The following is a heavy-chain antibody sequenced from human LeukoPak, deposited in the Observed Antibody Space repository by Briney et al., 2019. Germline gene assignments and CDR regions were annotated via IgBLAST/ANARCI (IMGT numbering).Heavy chain of an antibody. CDR1: LGTFSSYA. J-gene: IGHJ4*02. D-gene: IGHD3-10*01. V-gene: IGHV1-2*02. CDR2: INPNSGGT. CDR3: ARVMWFGDSSGIDY. Sequence: GASVKVSCKTSLGTFSSYAISWVRQAPGQGLEWMGWINPNSGGTNYAQKFQGRVTMTRDTSISTAYMELSRLRSDDTAVYYCARVMWFGDSSGIDYWGQGTLVTV.